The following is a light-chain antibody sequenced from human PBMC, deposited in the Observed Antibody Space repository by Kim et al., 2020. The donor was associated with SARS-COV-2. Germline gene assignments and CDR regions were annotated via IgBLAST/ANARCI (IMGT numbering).Light chain of an antibody. CDR3: STWDDSLNGRV. Sequence: QSVLTQPPSASGTPGQRVTVSCSGSSSNIGSNNVNWYQQLPGTAPRLLIFSNNQRPSWIPDRFSGSKSGTSASLAISGLQPEDEADYYCSTWDDSLNGRVFGGGTKVTVL. CDR1: SSNIGSNN. V-gene: IGLV1-44*01. J-gene: IGLJ3*02. CDR2: SNN.